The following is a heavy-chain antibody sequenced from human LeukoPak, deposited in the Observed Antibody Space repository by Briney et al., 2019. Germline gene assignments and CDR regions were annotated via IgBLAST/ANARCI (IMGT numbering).Heavy chain of an antibody. Sequence: ASVKVSCKASGYTFTSYDINWVRQATGQGLEWMGWMNPNSGNTGYAQKFQGRVTMTRNTSISTAYMELSSLRSEDTAVYHCAREDCSGGSCPFDYWGQGTLVTVSS. J-gene: IGHJ4*02. CDR3: AREDCSGGSCPFDY. CDR2: MNPNSGNT. V-gene: IGHV1-8*01. D-gene: IGHD2-15*01. CDR1: GYTFTSYD.